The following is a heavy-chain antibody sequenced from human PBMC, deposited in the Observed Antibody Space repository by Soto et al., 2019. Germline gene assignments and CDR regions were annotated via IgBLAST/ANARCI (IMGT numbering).Heavy chain of an antibody. Sequence: SETLSVTCTVSGGSISSYYWSWIRQPPGKGLEWIGYIYYSGSTNYNPSLKSRVTISVDTSKNQFSLKLSSVTAADTAVYYCARLRAVAGGYYYYYYGMDVWGQGTTVTVSS. CDR2: IYYSGST. J-gene: IGHJ6*02. V-gene: IGHV4-59*01. CDR1: GGSISSYY. CDR3: ARLRAVAGGYYYYYYGMDV. D-gene: IGHD6-19*01.